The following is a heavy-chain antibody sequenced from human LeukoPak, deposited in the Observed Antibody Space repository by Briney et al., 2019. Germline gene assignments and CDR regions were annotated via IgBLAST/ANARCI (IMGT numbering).Heavy chain of an antibody. D-gene: IGHD3-10*01. V-gene: IGHV5-51*01. J-gene: IGHJ4*02. CDR3: AINEKVRGVIIPFDY. Sequence: GESLKISCKGSGYNFTSYWIGWVRRMPGKGLEWMGIIYPGDSHPRYSPSFRGQVTISADKSISTAYLQWSSLKASDTAMYYCAINEKVRGVIIPFDYWGQGTLVTVSS. CDR2: IYPGDSHP. CDR1: GYNFTSYW.